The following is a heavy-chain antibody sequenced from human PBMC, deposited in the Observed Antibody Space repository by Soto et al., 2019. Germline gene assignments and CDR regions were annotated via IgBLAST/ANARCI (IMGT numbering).Heavy chain of an antibody. CDR1: GFTFSSYA. Sequence: GGSLRLSCAASGFTFSSYAMSWVRQAPGKGLEWVSAISVSGGRTNYADSVRGRFIISRDNSNNTLYLQMNSLRAEDTAVYYCAKDPPTIAYWYFDLWGRGTLVTVSS. V-gene: IGHV3-23*01. CDR3: AKDPPTIAYWYFDL. D-gene: IGHD3-9*01. CDR2: ISVSGGRT. J-gene: IGHJ2*01.